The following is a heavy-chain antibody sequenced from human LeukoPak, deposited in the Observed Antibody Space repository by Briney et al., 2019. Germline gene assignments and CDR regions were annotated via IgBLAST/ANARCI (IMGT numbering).Heavy chain of an antibody. CDR2: ISGSGGST. J-gene: IGHJ4*02. CDR3: ARDGDYDSIGSSN. V-gene: IGHV3-23*01. CDR1: GFTFNSHA. Sequence: GGSLRLSCAASGFTFNSHAMNWGRQAPGEGLEWVSTISGSGGSTYYADSVNGRFTISRDNSKTTLYLQMNSLRAEDTAVYYCARDGDYDSIGSSNWGQGTLVTVSS. D-gene: IGHD3-22*01.